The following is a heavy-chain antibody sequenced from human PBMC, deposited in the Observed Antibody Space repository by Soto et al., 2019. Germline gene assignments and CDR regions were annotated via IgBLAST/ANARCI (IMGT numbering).Heavy chain of an antibody. CDR3: ARDLQVTVTTRTNWYFDL. J-gene: IGHJ2*01. D-gene: IGHD4-17*01. V-gene: IGHV4-31*03. CDR2: SYYSGRT. CDR1: GGSISSGGYY. Sequence: QVQLQESGPGLVKPSQTLSLTCTVSGGSISSGGYYWSWIRQHPGKGLEWIGYSYYSGRTYYNPSLNSRVTISVDASKNPFSLQLSSVTAADTAVYYCARDLQVTVTTRTNWYFDLWGRGTLVTVSS.